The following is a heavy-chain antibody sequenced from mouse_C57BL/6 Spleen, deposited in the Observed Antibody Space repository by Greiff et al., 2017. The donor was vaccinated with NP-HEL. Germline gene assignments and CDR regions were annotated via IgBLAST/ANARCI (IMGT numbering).Heavy chain of an antibody. CDR1: GFTFSDYG. CDR2: ISSGSSTI. CDR3: ARDSYLSYFDY. Sequence: EVHLVESGGGLVKPGGSLKLSCAASGFTFSDYGMHWVRQAPEKGLEWVAYISSGSSTIYYADTVKGRFTISRDNAKNTLFLQMTSLRSEDTAMYYCARDSYLSYFDYWGQGTTLTVSS. V-gene: IGHV5-17*01. D-gene: IGHD5-5*01. J-gene: IGHJ2*01.